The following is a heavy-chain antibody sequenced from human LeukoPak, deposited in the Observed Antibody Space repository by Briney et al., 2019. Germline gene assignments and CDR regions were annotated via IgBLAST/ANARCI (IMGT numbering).Heavy chain of an antibody. Sequence: PGRSLRLSCAASGFTFSSYGMHWVRQAPGKGLEWVAVIWYDGSNKYYADSVKRRFTISRDNSKNTLYLQMNSLRAEDTAVYYCAKTGNYYDSSGYCLDYWGQGTLVTVSS. V-gene: IGHV3-33*06. CDR3: AKTGNYYDSSGYCLDY. CDR2: IWYDGSNK. CDR1: GFTFSSYG. J-gene: IGHJ4*02. D-gene: IGHD3-22*01.